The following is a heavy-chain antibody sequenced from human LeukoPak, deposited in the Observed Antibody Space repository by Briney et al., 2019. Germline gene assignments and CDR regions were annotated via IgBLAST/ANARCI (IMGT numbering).Heavy chain of an antibody. CDR3: ASDPSNYYYMDV. CDR2: IYTSGST. CDR1: GGSISSYY. Sequence: SETLSLTRTVSGGSISSYYWSWIRQPAGKGLEWIGRIYTSGSTNYNPSLKSRVTMSVDTSKNQFSLKLSSVTAADTAVYYCASDPSNYYYMDVWGKGTTVTVSS. V-gene: IGHV4-4*07. J-gene: IGHJ6*03.